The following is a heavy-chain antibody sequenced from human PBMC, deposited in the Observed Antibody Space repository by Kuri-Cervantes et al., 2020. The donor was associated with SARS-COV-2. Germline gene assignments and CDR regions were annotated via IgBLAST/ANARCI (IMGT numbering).Heavy chain of an antibody. J-gene: IGHJ4*02. Sequence: SETLSLTCSVSGYSISGSYYWGWIRQPPGKGLEWIGSTYHSGSTYYNPSLKSRVTISVDTSKNQFSLKLSSVTAADTAVYYCARRAAAGTILLDYWGQGTLVTVSS. CDR3: ARRAAAGTILLDY. V-gene: IGHV4-38-2*02. CDR2: TYHSGST. CDR1: GYSISGSYY. D-gene: IGHD6-13*01.